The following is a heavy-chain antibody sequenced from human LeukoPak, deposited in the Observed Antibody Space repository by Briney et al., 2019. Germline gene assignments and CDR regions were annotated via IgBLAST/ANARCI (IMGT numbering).Heavy chain of an antibody. J-gene: IGHJ4*02. V-gene: IGHV4-34*01. CDR1: GGSFSGYY. D-gene: IGHD6-19*01. CDR3: ARAVVAGSIFDY. CDR2: INHSGST. Sequence: SETLSLTCAVYGGSFSGYYWSWIRQPPGKGLEWIGEINHSGSTNYNPSLKSRVTISVDTSKNQFSLKLSSVTAADTAVYYCARAVVAGSIFDYWGQGTLVTVSS.